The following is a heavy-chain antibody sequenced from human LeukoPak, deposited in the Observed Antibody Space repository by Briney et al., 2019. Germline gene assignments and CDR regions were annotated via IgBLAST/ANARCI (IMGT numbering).Heavy chain of an antibody. D-gene: IGHD1-26*01. CDR1: GGSISSYH. CDR2: LYTSGGT. J-gene: IGHJ3*02. CDR3: ARSGSYANDAFHI. Sequence: SETLSLTCTVSGGSISSYHWSWIRQPAGKGLEWIGRLYTSGGTSYNPSLKSRVSMSVDTSKSQFSLELNSVTAADTAVYYCARSGSYANDAFHIWGQGTMVTVSS. V-gene: IGHV4-4*07.